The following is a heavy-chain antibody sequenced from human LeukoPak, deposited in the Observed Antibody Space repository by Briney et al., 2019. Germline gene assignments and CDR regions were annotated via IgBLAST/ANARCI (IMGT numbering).Heavy chain of an antibody. V-gene: IGHV3-23*01. J-gene: IGHJ4*02. D-gene: IGHD3-3*01. CDR2: ISVSGGST. CDR3: AKCYDFWSGYYPY. CDR1: GFTFSSYA. Sequence: PGRSLRLSCAASGFTFSSYAMSSVRQAPGKWLEWVSAISVSGGSTYYADSVKGRFTISRDNSKNTLYQQMNSLRAEDTAVYYCAKCYDFWSGYYPYWGQGTLVTVSS.